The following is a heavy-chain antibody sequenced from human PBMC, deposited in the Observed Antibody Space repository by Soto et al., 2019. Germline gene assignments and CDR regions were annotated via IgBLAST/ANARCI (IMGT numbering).Heavy chain of an antibody. CDR1: GFTFSSYS. J-gene: IGHJ4*02. Sequence: GGSLILSWAASGFTFSSYSMSWVRQAPGKGLEWVSAISGSGGSTYYADSVKGRFTISRDNSKNTLYLQMNSLRAEDTAVYYCAKDPPKHKRGYIALKTDYWGQATLVTVSS. CDR2: ISGSGGST. D-gene: IGHD3-16*02. V-gene: IGHV3-23*01. CDR3: AKDPPKHKRGYIALKTDY.